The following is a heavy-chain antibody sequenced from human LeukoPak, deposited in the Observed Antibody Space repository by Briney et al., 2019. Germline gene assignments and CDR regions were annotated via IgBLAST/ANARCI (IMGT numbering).Heavy chain of an antibody. Sequence: GESLKISCKGSGYSITSYWISWVRQMPGKGLEWMGRIDPSDSYTNYSPSFQGHVTISADKSISTAYLQWSSLKASDTAMYYCARLRGYDTYYYYYYGMDVWGQGTTVTVSS. CDR1: GYSITSYW. V-gene: IGHV5-10-1*01. CDR2: IDPSDSYT. D-gene: IGHD5-18*01. J-gene: IGHJ6*02. CDR3: ARLRGYDTYYYYYYGMDV.